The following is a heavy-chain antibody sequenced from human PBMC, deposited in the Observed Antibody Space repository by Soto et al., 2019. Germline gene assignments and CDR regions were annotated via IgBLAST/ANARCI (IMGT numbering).Heavy chain of an antibody. J-gene: IGHJ5*02. CDR3: AGSKGGSSWYNWFDP. CDR2: ISAYNGNT. CDR1: GYTFTSYG. Sequence: ASVKVSCKASGYTFTSYGISWVRQAPGQGLEWMGWISAYNGNTNYAQKLQGRVTMTTDTSTSTAYMELRSLRSDDTAVYYCAGSKGGSSWYNWFDPWGQGTLVTVSS. D-gene: IGHD6-13*01. V-gene: IGHV1-18*01.